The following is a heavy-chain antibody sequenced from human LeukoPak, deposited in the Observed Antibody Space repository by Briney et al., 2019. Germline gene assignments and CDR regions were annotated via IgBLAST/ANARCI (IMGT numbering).Heavy chain of an antibody. D-gene: IGHD3-3*01. CDR2: MNPNSGNT. J-gene: IGHJ3*02. V-gene: IGHV1-8*01. Sequence: ASVKVSCKASGYTFTSYDINWVRQAPGQGLEWMGWMNPNSGNTGYAQKLQGRVTMTTDTTTSTAYMELRSLRSDDTAVYYCARDPKDFWSGYYLDIWGQGTMVTVSS. CDR3: ARDPKDFWSGYYLDI. CDR1: GYTFTSYD.